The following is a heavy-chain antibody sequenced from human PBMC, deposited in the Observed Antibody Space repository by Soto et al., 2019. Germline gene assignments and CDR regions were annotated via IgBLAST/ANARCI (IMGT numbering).Heavy chain of an antibody. CDR2: ISHSETT. V-gene: IGHV4-30-4*01. J-gene: IGHJ4*02. Sequence: KTSETLSLTCSVSGSYITSGDYHWTWIRQAPGKGLEWIGYISHSETTYYSPALKNRIIISSDFSMNQFSLRLNSVTAADTAVYFCAGFGVGDRDDKWGQGTQVTVSS. D-gene: IGHD2-8*01. CDR3: AGFGVGDRDDK. CDR1: GSYITSGDYH.